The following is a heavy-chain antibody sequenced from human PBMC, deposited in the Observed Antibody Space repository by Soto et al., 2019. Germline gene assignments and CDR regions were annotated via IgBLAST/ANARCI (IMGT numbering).Heavy chain of an antibody. CDR1: GFTFSSDW. D-gene: IGHD3-9*01. CDR3: ARVGYYDILTGYPFDY. CDR2: INTDGSGT. V-gene: IGHV3-74*01. J-gene: IGHJ4*02. Sequence: SLRLSCAASGFTFSSDWMHWVRQAPGKGLVWVSRINTDGSGTTYADSVKGRFTISRDNAKNSLYLQMNSLRAEDTAVYYCARVGYYDILTGYPFDYWGQGTLVTVSS.